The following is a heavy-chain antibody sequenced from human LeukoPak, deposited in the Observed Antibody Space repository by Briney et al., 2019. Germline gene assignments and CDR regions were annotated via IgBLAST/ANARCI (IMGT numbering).Heavy chain of an antibody. V-gene: IGHV3-7*01. J-gene: IGHJ4*02. D-gene: IGHD6-19*01. CDR1: GFTFSSYW. CDR2: IKQDGSEK. Sequence: GGSLRLSCAASGFTFSSYWMSWVRQAPGKGLEWVANIKQDGSEKYYVDSAKGRFTISRDNAKNSLYLQMNSLRAEDTAVYYCARDGGLAVAGTLYFDYWGQGTLSPSPQ. CDR3: ARDGGLAVAGTLYFDY.